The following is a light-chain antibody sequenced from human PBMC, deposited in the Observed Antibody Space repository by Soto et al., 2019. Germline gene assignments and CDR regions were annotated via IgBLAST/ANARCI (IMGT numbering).Light chain of an antibody. CDR2: EVS. Sequence: QSALTQPPSASGSPGQSVTISCIGTSSDVGGYNYVSWYQQHPGKAPKLMIYEVSKRPSGVPDRFSGSKSGNTASLTVSGLQAEDEADYYCSSYAASNNLGVFGGGTQPTVL. CDR1: SSDVGGYNY. V-gene: IGLV2-8*01. J-gene: IGLJ2*01. CDR3: SSYAASNNLGV.